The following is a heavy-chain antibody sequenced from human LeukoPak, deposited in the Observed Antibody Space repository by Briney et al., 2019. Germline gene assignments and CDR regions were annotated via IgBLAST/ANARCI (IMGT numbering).Heavy chain of an antibody. CDR2: INPNSGGT. D-gene: IGHD3-10*01. CDR3: ARGWALLWFGELFRTIDY. V-gene: IGHV1-2*02. J-gene: IGHJ4*02. CDR1: GYTFTGHY. Sequence: ASVKVSCKASGYTFTGHYMHWVRQAPGQGLEWMGWINPNSGGTNYAQRFQGRVTMTRDTSISTAYMELSRLRSDDTAVYYCARGWALLWFGELFRTIDYWGQGTLVTVSS.